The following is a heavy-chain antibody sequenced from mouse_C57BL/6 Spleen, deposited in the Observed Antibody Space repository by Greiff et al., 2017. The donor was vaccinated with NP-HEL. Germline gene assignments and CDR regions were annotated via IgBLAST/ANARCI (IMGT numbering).Heavy chain of an antibody. V-gene: IGHV1-15*01. CDR2: IDPETGGT. Sequence: QVQLKQSGAELVRPGASVTLSCKASGYTFTDYEMHWVKQTPVHGLEWIGAIDPETGGTAYNQKFKGKAILTADKSSSTAYMELRSLTSEDSAVYYCTRHYYSNYGFAYWGQGTLVTVSA. J-gene: IGHJ3*01. CDR1: GYTFTDYE. D-gene: IGHD2-5*01. CDR3: TRHYYSNYGFAY.